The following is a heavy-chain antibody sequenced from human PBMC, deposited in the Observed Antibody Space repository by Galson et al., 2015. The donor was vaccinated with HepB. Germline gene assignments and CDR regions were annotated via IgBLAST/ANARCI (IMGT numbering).Heavy chain of an antibody. V-gene: IGHV3-66*01. Sequence: SLRLSCAVSGFDVSSNFMSWVRQAPGKGLEWVSVIYRGVNIHYADSVKGRFTISRDNSKNTVYLQMNSLRAEDTAVYYCARSIAMASDYFDYWGQGTLVTVSS. CDR1: GFDVSSNF. CDR2: IYRGVNI. CDR3: ARSIAMASDYFDY. J-gene: IGHJ4*02. D-gene: IGHD6-19*01.